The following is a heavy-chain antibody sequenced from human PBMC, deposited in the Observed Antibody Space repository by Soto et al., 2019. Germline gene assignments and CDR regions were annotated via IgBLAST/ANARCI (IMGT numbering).Heavy chain of an antibody. Sequence: PGGSLRLSCAASGFTFSSHSMNWVRQAPGKGLEWVSSISSSSSYIYYADSVKGRFTISRDNSKNTLYLQMSSLRAEDTALYYCVKDGSSGWPYFDDMDVWGQGTTVTVSS. CDR3: VKDGSSGWPYFDDMDV. CDR1: GFTFSSHS. D-gene: IGHD6-19*01. CDR2: ISSSSSYI. V-gene: IGHV3-21*01. J-gene: IGHJ6*02.